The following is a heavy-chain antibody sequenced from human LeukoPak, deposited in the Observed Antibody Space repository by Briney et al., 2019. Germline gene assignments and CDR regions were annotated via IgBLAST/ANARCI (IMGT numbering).Heavy chain of an antibody. J-gene: IGHJ5*02. CDR2: IGDGGST. V-gene: IGHV4-34*01. Sequence: SETLSLTCAVHGGSFSGYYWSWIRQSPGKGLEWIGEIGDGGSTNYNPPLKSRVTMSVDMSKDQFSLRLNSVTAADAAVYYCARWFYGHDYNWFDPWGQGTLVTVSS. D-gene: IGHD3-10*01. CDR3: ARWFYGHDYNWFDP. CDR1: GGSFSGYY.